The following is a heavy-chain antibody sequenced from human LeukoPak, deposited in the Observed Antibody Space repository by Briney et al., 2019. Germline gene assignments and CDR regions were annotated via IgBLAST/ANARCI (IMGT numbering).Heavy chain of an antibody. CDR1: GGSISSGGYP. D-gene: IGHD4-11*01. CDR2: LSHSGSP. J-gene: IGHJ5*02. CDR3: ARTTTANNRFDT. Sequence: SDTLSLTCAVSGGSISSGGYPWGWTRQPPGKGLERIGYLSHSGSPFHNPSLRCRDTISVDMSKNEFPLKVRCCPPPDIGVYFYARTTTANNRFDTWGQGTLVTVSS. V-gene: IGHV4-30-2*01.